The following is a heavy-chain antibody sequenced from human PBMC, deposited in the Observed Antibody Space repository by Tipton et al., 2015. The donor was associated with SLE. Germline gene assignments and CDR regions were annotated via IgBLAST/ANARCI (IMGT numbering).Heavy chain of an antibody. CDR3: ARGIAVAGTLDY. D-gene: IGHD6-19*01. J-gene: IGHJ4*02. CDR1: GFTFSSYA. CDR2: ISGSGGST. V-gene: IGHV3-23*01. Sequence: SLRLSCAASGFTFSSYAMSWVRQAPGKGLEWVSAISGSGGSTYYADSVKGRFTISRDNSKSTLYLQMNSLRAEDTAVYYCARGIAVAGTLDYWGQGTLVTVSS.